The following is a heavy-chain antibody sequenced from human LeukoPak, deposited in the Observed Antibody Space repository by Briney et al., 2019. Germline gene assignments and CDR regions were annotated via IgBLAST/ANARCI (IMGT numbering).Heavy chain of an antibody. CDR3: ARLYSALPGFDY. CDR2: ISSSSSST. Sequence: GGPLRLSCAASGFTFSSYSMNWVRQAPRKGLEWVSYISSSSSSTYYADSVKGRFTISRDNAKNSLYLHMNSLRAEDTAVYYCARLYSALPGFDYWGQGTLVTVSS. J-gene: IGHJ4*02. D-gene: IGHD6-13*01. V-gene: IGHV3-48*01. CDR1: GFTFSSYS.